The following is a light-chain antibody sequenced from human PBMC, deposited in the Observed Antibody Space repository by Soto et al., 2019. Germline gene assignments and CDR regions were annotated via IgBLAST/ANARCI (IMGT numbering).Light chain of an antibody. V-gene: IGLV1-51*01. CDR2: DNS. J-gene: IGLJ2*01. CDR1: SSNVGNNF. CDR3: GTWDTKLNAVV. Sequence: QSVLTQSPSMSAAPGQKVTITCSGSSSNVGNNFVSWYQQLPGTAPKLLIFDNSQRPSGIPDRFFGSKSGTSATLAITGPQTGDEAVYYCGTWDTKLNAVVFGGGTKLTVL.